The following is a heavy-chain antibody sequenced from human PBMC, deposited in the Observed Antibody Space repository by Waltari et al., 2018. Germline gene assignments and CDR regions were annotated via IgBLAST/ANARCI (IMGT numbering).Heavy chain of an antibody. CDR2: IYQTGNT. J-gene: IGHJ4*02. Sequence: QVHLQESGPGLVKASETLSLTCNVPGYFISSGYYWGWIRQPPGKGLEWIGPIYQTGNTYSTPSLKSRVTISVGTSKTQFSLQVRSVTAADTAVYYCARGSVMAHFDYWGQGTLVTVSS. CDR3: ARGSVMAHFDY. CDR1: GYFISSGYY. V-gene: IGHV4-38-2*02. D-gene: IGHD2-21*01.